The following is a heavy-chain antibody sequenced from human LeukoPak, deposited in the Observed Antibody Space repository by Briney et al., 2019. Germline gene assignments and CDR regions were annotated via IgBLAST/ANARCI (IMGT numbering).Heavy chain of an antibody. J-gene: IGHJ4*02. V-gene: IGHV3-30*03. CDR1: GFTFSIYC. CDR2: ISYDGSDK. CDR3: ARDRSSSWAIDY. D-gene: IGHD6-13*01. Sequence: PGRSLRLSCAASGFTFSIYCMHWVRQAPGKGLEWVAIISYDGSDKSYTDSVRGRFTISRDNSKNTVYLQMNSLRTEDTAVYYCARDRSSSWAIDYWGQGTLVTVSS.